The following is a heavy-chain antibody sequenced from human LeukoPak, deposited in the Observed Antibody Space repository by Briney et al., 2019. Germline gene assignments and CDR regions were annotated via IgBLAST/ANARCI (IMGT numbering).Heavy chain of an antibody. Sequence: GGSLRLSCVASGFTFGKYWMSWVRQAPGKGLEWVANIKLDGSEKTYVDSVKGRFTISRDNTKNSLYLQMNSLRAEDTAIYYCARRSSGSPPYYFDYWGQGTLVTVSS. J-gene: IGHJ4*02. D-gene: IGHD1-26*01. CDR1: GFTFGKYW. V-gene: IGHV3-7*01. CDR2: IKLDGSEK. CDR3: ARRSSGSPPYYFDY.